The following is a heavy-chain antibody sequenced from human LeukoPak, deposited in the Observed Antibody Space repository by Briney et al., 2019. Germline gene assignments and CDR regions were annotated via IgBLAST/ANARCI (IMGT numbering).Heavy chain of an antibody. V-gene: IGHV1-46*01. CDR1: SYTFTSF. CDR2: INPSGGST. D-gene: IGHD3-3*01. CDR3: ARDLHYDFWSAPGYYFDY. Sequence: ASVTVSCKASSYTFTSFSWVRQAPGQGLEWMGIINPSGGSTSYAQKFQGRVTMTRDTSTSTVYMELSSLRSEDTAVYYCARDLHYDFWSAPGYYFDYWGQGTLVTVSS. J-gene: IGHJ4*02.